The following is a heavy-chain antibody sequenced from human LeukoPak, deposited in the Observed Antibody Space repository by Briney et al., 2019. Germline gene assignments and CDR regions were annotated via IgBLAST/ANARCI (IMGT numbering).Heavy chain of an antibody. CDR1: GGSISSYY. D-gene: IGHD1-26*01. CDR2: IYYSGST. Sequence: SETLSLTCTVSGGSISSYYWSWIRQPPGKGLEWIGYIYYSGSTNYNPSLKSRVTISIDTSKNQVSPNLTSMTAADTAVYYCAKSGGYGLIDYWGQGTLVTVSS. CDR3: AKSGGYGLIDY. J-gene: IGHJ4*01. V-gene: IGHV4-59*08.